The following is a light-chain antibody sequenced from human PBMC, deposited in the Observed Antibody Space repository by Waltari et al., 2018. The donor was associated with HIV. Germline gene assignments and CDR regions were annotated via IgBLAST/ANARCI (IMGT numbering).Light chain of an antibody. CDR2: EVF. Sequence: QSALTQPPSASGSPGQSVPISCTGKTSDVGAYNYVSRYQQHPGKAPKLMIYEVFKRPSGVPDRFSGSKSGNTASLTVSVLQAEDEADYYCTSYAGRNTLVFGGGTKLTVL. CDR3: TSYAGRNTLV. J-gene: IGLJ2*01. CDR1: TSDVGAYNY. V-gene: IGLV2-8*01.